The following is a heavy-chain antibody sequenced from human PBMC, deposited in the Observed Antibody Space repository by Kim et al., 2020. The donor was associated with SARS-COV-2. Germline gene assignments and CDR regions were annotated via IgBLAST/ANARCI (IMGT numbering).Heavy chain of an antibody. Sequence: GGSLRLSCAGSGFTFSSYAMHWVRQAPGKGLEWVAVISYDGSNKYYVDSVKGRFTISRDNSKNTLYLQMNSLRAEDTAVYYCAREGYSGYDLWDWGQGTL. CDR1: GFTFSSYA. CDR3: AREGYSGYDLWD. J-gene: IGHJ4*02. CDR2: ISYDGSNK. D-gene: IGHD5-12*01. V-gene: IGHV3-30*04.